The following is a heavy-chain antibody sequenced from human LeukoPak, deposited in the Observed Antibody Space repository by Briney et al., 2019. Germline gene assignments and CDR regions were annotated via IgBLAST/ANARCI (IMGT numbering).Heavy chain of an antibody. V-gene: IGHV5-51*01. CDR3: ARPAGRTDPGWFDP. CDR1: GYSFTSYW. Sequence: GESLQISFKGSGYSFTSYWIGWVRPMPGKGLEWMGIIYPGDSDTRYSPSFQGQVTISADKSISTAYLQWSSLKASDTAMYYCARPAGRTDPGWFDPWGQGTLVTVSS. D-gene: IGHD6-13*01. CDR2: IYPGDSDT. J-gene: IGHJ5*02.